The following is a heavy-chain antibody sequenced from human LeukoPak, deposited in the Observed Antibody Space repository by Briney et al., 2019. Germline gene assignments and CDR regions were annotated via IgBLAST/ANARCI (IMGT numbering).Heavy chain of an antibody. J-gene: IGHJ4*02. CDR2: IQPSGGT. Sequence: SETLSLTCTVPGGSISTYYWNWIRQPAGKGLEWIGRIQPSGGTNYNPSLKSRITVSVDTSKNQFSLKLTSVTAADTAVYFCARDEGSGWYNYWGQGTLVTVSS. D-gene: IGHD6-19*01. CDR1: GGSISTYY. CDR3: ARDEGSGWYNY. V-gene: IGHV4-4*07.